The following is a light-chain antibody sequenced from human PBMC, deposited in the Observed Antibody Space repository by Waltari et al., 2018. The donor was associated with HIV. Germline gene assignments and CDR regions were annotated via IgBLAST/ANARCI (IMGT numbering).Light chain of an antibody. CDR1: SSNNGSNT. CDR3: AAWDDSLMGV. Sequence: QSVLTQPPSASGTPGQRVTISCSGSSSNNGSNTVNWYQQLPGTSPKLLIYYNNQRPSGVPDRFSGSKSGTSASLAISGLQSEDEADYYCAAWDDSLMGVFGGGTRLTVL. CDR2: YNN. V-gene: IGLV1-44*01. J-gene: IGLJ3*02.